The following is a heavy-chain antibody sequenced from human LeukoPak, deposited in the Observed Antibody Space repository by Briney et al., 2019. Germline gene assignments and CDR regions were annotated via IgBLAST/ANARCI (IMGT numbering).Heavy chain of an antibody. J-gene: IGHJ4*02. D-gene: IGHD5-12*01. CDR3: ARDAGYSGYDEGYFDY. V-gene: IGHV1-18*04. CDR2: ISAYNGNT. Sequence: ASVKVSCTASGYTFTSYGISWVRQAPGQGLEWMGWISAYNGNTNYAQKLQGRVTMTTDTSTSTAYMELRSLRSDDTAVYYCARDAGYSGYDEGYFDYWGQGTLVTVSS. CDR1: GYTFTSYG.